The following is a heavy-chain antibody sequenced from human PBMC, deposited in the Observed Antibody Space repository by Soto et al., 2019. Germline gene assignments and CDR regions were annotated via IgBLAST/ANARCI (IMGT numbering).Heavy chain of an antibody. CDR1: GFTFDDYA. D-gene: IGHD6-13*01. CDR2: ISWNSGSI. V-gene: IGHV3-9*01. J-gene: IGHJ4*02. Sequence: QPGGSLRLSCAASGFTFDDYAMHWVRQAPGKGLEWVSGISWNSGSIGYADSVKGRFTISRDNAKNSLYLQMNSLRAEDTVLYYCARHPNIAAAGLDYWGEGTLVTVSS. CDR3: ARHPNIAAAGLDY.